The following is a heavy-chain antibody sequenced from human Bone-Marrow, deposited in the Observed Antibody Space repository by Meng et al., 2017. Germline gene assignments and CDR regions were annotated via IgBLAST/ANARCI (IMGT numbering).Heavy chain of an antibody. V-gene: IGHV3-9*03. D-gene: IGHD3-10*01. Sequence: SLKISCAASGFTFDDYAMHWVRQAPGKGLEWVSGISWNSGSIGYADSVKGRFTISRDNAKNSLYLQMNSLRAEDMALYYCAKAPYGSGVYAYFDYWGQGTLVTVSS. CDR3: AKAPYGSGVYAYFDY. CDR1: GFTFDDYA. CDR2: ISWNSGSI. J-gene: IGHJ4*02.